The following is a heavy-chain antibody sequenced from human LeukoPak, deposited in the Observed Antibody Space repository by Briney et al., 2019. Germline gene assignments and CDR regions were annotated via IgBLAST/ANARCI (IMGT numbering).Heavy chain of an antibody. CDR2: ISWNSGSI. D-gene: IGHD3-22*01. CDR3: AKGHQRGEGMVVVILDYFDY. Sequence: GGSLRLSCAASGFSFSSYSMHWVRQAPGKGLEWVSGISWNSGSIGYADSVKGRFTISRDNAKNSLYLQMNSLRAEDMALYYCAKGHQRGEGMVVVILDYFDYWGQGTLVTVSS. V-gene: IGHV3-9*03. CDR1: GFSFSSYS. J-gene: IGHJ4*02.